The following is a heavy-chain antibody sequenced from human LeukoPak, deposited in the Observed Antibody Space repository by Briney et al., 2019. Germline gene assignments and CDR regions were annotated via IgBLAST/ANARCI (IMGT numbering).Heavy chain of an antibody. Sequence: GGSLRLSCAASGFTFSSYGMHWVRQAPGKGLEWVAVISYDGSSKYYADSVKGRFTISRDNSKNTLSLQMNSLRAEDTAVYYCAKDFYSSMGAFDIWGQGTMVTVSS. D-gene: IGHD6-13*01. CDR1: GFTFSSYG. V-gene: IGHV3-30*18. J-gene: IGHJ3*02. CDR2: ISYDGSSK. CDR3: AKDFYSSMGAFDI.